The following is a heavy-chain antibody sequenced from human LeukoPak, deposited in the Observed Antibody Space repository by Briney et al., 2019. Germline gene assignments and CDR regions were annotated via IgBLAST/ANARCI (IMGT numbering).Heavy chain of an antibody. CDR2: ISGSGGST. CDR3: AKVQNYGSGSRYRVYYYYYGMDV. D-gene: IGHD3-10*01. V-gene: IGHV3-23*01. Sequence: GRSLRLSCAGSGFTFSNYGIHWVRQAPGKGLEWVSAISGSGGSTYYADSVKGRFTISRDNSKNTLYLQMNSLRAEDTAVYYCAKVQNYGSGSRYRVYYYYYGMDVWGQGTTVTVSS. CDR1: GFTFSNYG. J-gene: IGHJ6*02.